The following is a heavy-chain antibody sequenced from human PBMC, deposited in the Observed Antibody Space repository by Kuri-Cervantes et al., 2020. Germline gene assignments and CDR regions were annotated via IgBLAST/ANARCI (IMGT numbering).Heavy chain of an antibody. V-gene: IGHV1-2*02. CDR2: INPNSGGT. CDR1: GYTFTSYY. J-gene: IGHJ4*02. Sequence: ASVKVSCKASGYTFTSYYMHWVRQAPGQGLEWMGWINPNSGGTNYAQKFQGRVTMTRDTSIGTAYMELSRLRSDDTAVYYCARGPLYSSSWSVDYWGQGTLVTVSS. D-gene: IGHD6-13*01. CDR3: ARGPLYSSSWSVDY.